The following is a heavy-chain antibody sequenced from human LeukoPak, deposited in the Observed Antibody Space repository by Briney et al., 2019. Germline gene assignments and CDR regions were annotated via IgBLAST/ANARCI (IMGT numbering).Heavy chain of an antibody. CDR2: INPNSGGT. V-gene: IGHV1-2*02. CDR3: ATWSPFVDFDY. CDR1: GYTFIDYY. Sequence: ASVKVSCRASGYTFIDYYMHWVRQAPGQGLEWMGWINPNSGGTNYAQKFQGRVTMTRDTSISTAYMELSRLRSDDTAVYYCATWSPFVDFDYWGQGTLVTVSS. J-gene: IGHJ4*02. D-gene: IGHD2-8*02.